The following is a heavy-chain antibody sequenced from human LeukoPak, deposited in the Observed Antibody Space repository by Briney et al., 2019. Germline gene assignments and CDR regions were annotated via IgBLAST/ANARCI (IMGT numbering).Heavy chain of an antibody. Sequence: GGSLRVSCEDSGFPFSDYAMTWVRQAPGKGLEWVSSTKGSGGGSSYADSVKGWFTMTRDNYKSTLYQQMNRLRAGYTAVYFCGRHPNGDYVVAFEFWGQGTLVTVSS. D-gene: IGHD4-17*01. CDR2: TKGSGGGS. CDR1: GFPFSDYA. J-gene: IGHJ3*01. CDR3: GRHPNGDYVVAFEF. V-gene: IGHV3-23*01.